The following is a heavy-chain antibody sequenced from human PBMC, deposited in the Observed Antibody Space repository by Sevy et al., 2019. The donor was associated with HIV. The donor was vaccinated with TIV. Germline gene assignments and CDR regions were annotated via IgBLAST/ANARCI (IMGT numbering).Heavy chain of an antibody. J-gene: IGHJ4*02. D-gene: IGHD2-15*01. CDR1: GDSVSSNSAA. CDR2: TYYRSKWYN. CDR3: ARAPSYGSRALDY. Sequence: SQTRSLTCAISGDSVSSNSAAWNWIRQSPSRGLEWLGRTYYRSKWYNDYAVSVKSRITINPDTSKNQFSLKLNSVTPADTALYYCARAPSYGSRALDYWGQGTLVTVSS. V-gene: IGHV6-1*01.